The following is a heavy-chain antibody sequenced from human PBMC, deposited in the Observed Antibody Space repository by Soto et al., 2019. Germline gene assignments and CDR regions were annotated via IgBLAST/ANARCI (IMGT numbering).Heavy chain of an antibody. CDR3: AHQLLLPAEGDFWSGFYFDY. Sequence: QITLKESGPTLVKPTQTLTLTCTFSGFSLSTSGVGVGWIRQPPGKALEWLALIYWDDDKRYSPSLKSRLTITKDTSKNQVVLTMTNMDPVDTATYHCAHQLLLPAEGDFWSGFYFDYWGQGTLVTVSS. V-gene: IGHV2-5*02. CDR2: IYWDDDK. D-gene: IGHD3-3*01. CDR1: GFSLSTSGVG. J-gene: IGHJ4*02.